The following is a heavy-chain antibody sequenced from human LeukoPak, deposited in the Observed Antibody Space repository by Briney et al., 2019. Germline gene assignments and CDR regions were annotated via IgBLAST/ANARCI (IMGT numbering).Heavy chain of an antibody. CDR1: GFTFSNYW. D-gene: IGHD2-21*02. CDR2: IKQDGTQK. Sequence: GASLRLSCAASGFTFSNYWMSWVRQAAGKGLEWVADIKQDGTQKYYVDSVEGRFTISRDNAKNSLYLQMNSLRVEDTAVYYCARDCGSDCSQAFDIWGQGTMVTVSS. CDR3: ARDCGSDCSQAFDI. J-gene: IGHJ3*02. V-gene: IGHV3-7*05.